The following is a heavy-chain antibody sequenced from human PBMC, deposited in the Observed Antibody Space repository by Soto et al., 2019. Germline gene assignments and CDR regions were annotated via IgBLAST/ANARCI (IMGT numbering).Heavy chain of an antibody. CDR1: GGTFGSYA. CDR2: IIPITATA. Sequence: QVQLVQSGAEVKKPGSSVKVSCKASGGTFGSYAFSWVRQAPGQGLEWMGGIIPITATANYAQKVQGRVTLTADESTSTASMQLSSLRSEDTAVYYCARSQGSSTSLEIYYYYYYGMDVWGQGTTVTVSS. D-gene: IGHD2-2*01. CDR3: ARSQGSSTSLEIYYYYYYGMDV. V-gene: IGHV1-69*01. J-gene: IGHJ6*02.